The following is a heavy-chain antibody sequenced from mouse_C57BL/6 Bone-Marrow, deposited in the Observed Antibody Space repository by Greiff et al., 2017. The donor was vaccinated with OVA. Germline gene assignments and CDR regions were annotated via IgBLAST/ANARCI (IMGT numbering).Heavy chain of an antibody. CDR3: ARSGWDYDCFDY. CDR1: GYTFTSYW. J-gene: IGHJ2*01. V-gene: IGHV1-55*01. D-gene: IGHD2-4*01. CDR2: IYPGSGST. Sequence: VQLQQSGAELVKPGASVKMSCKASGYTFTSYWITWVKQRPGQGLEWIGDIYPGSGSTNYNEKFKSKATLTVDTSSSTAYMQLSSLTSEDSAVYYCARSGWDYDCFDYWGQGTTLTVSS.